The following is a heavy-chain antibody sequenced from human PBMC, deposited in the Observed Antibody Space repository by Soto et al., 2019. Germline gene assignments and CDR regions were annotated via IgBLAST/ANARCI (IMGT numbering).Heavy chain of an antibody. CDR3: AREPRYSSGWFYFDN. CDR2: IYNSGTT. V-gene: IGHV4-61*01. J-gene: IGHJ4*02. CDR1: GGSVSSTSFS. Sequence: PSETLSLTCTVSGGSVSSTSFSWRWVWQPPGKGLEWVAYIYNSGTTTHNPSLKSRVTISIDTSKNQFSLKLTSVTAADTAVYYCAREPRYSSGWFYFDNWGQGTLVTVSS. D-gene: IGHD6-19*01.